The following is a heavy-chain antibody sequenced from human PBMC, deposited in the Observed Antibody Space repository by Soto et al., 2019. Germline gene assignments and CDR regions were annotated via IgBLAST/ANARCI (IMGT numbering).Heavy chain of an antibody. V-gene: IGHV3-21*06. Sequence: EVQLVESGGGLVKPGGSLRLSCVDSGFTFSSYSMNWVRQAPGKGLEWVSSIASSSSPIFYADSLKGRFTISRDNAKNSLYLQMNSLRVEDTAVYYCVRGGRGYTRDDVFDFWGQGTMVTGSS. D-gene: IGHD2-2*02. CDR1: GFTFSSYS. CDR3: VRGGRGYTRDDVFDF. J-gene: IGHJ3*01. CDR2: IASSSSPI.